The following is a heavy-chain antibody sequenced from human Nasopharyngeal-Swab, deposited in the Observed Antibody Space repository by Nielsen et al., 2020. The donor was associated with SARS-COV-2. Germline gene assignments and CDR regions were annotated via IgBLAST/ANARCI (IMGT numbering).Heavy chain of an antibody. Sequence: GSLRLSCTVSGGSISSYHWSWIRQPPGKGLEWMGYIYYSGSTNYNPSLKSRVTISVDTSKNQFSLKLSSVTAADTAVYYCARISPSYYDILTGYYGYYYMDVWGKGTTVTVSS. CDR1: GGSISSYH. CDR2: IYYSGST. J-gene: IGHJ6*03. V-gene: IGHV4-59*01. D-gene: IGHD3-9*01. CDR3: ARISPSYYDILTGYYGYYYMDV.